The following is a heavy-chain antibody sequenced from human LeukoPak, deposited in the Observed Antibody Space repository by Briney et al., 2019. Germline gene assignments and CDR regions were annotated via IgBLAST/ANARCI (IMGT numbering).Heavy chain of an antibody. D-gene: IGHD6-19*01. CDR3: ARGHSSGWIDY. Sequence: GGSLRLSCAASGFTFSSYWMHWVRQAPGKGLVWVSRINSDGSSTSYADSVKGRFTISRDNAKNTLYLQMNSLRAEDTAVYYCARGHSSGWIDYWGQGTLVTVSS. CDR1: GFTFSSYW. V-gene: IGHV3-74*01. CDR2: INSDGSST. J-gene: IGHJ4*02.